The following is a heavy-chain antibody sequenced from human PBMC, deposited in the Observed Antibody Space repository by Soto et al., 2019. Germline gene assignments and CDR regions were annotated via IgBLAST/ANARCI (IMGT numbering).Heavy chain of an antibody. Sequence: GASVKVSCKASGYTFNRHGISWVRQAPGQGLEWMGWISCYNGDTHYAQKFQGRVTITRDTSASTAYMELSSLRSEDTAVYYCARGSESAFGYWGQGTLVTVSS. CDR3: ARGSESAFGY. CDR1: GYTFNRHG. J-gene: IGHJ4*02. CDR2: ISCYNGDT. D-gene: IGHD1-26*01. V-gene: IGHV1-18*01.